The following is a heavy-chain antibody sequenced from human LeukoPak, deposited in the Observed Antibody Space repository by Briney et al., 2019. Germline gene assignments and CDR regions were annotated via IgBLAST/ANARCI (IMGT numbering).Heavy chain of an antibody. CDR2: INPNSGDT. J-gene: IGHJ4*02. CDR1: GYTFTGYY. CDR3: ARDGNFDY. Sequence: GASVKVSCKASGYTFTGYYMHWVRQAPGQGLEWMGWINPNSGDTNYAQKFQGRVTMTRDTSINTAYMEVSRLISDNTAMYYCARDGNFDYWGQGTLVTVSS. V-gene: IGHV1-2*02. D-gene: IGHD1-1*01.